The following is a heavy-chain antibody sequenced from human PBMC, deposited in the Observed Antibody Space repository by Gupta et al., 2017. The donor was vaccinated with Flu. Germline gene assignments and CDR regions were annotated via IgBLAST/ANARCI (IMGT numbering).Heavy chain of an antibody. CDR1: GFTFSNAW. CDR3: TTSVLLLNWFDP. Sequence: EVQLVESGGGLVKPGGSLRLSCAASGFTFSNAWMSWVRQAPEKGLEWVGRIKSKTDGGTTDYAAPVKGRFTISRDDSKNTLYLQMNSLKTEDTAVYYCTTSVLLLNWFDPWGQGTLVTVSS. D-gene: IGHD3-10*01. CDR2: IKSKTDGGTT. V-gene: IGHV3-15*01. J-gene: IGHJ5*02.